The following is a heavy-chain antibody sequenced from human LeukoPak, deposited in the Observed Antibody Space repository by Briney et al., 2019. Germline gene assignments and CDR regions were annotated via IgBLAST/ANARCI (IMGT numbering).Heavy chain of an antibody. Sequence: SETLSLTCTVSGGIVRSYSWSWIRQPAGQGLEWIGCIFTSGTTNYNPSLKSRVTMSVDTSKNQFSLNLGSMTAADTALYYCARGYEGYYYYYGLDVWGQGTTVTVSS. V-gene: IGHV4-4*07. CDR1: GGIVRSYS. CDR2: IFTSGTT. J-gene: IGHJ6*02. D-gene: IGHD1-1*01. CDR3: ARGYEGYYYYYGLDV.